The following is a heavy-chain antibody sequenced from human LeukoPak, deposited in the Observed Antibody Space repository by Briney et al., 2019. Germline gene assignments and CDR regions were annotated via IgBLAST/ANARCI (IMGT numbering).Heavy chain of an antibody. D-gene: IGHD2-2*01. CDR1: GYTLTELS. V-gene: IGHV1-24*01. CDR3: ATQGDQTYCSSTSCYALDY. CDR2: FDPEDGET. J-gene: IGHJ4*02. Sequence: ASVTVSCKVSGYTLTELSMHWVRQAPGKGLEWMGGFDPEDGETLYAQKFQGRVTMTEDTSTDTAYMELSSLRSEDTAVYYCATQGDQTYCSSTSCYALDYWGQGTLVTVSS.